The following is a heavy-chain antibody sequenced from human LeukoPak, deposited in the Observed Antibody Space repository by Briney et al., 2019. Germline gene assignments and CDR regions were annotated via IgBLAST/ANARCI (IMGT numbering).Heavy chain of an antibody. CDR3: ARADGGNSEAYFDY. J-gene: IGHJ4*02. CDR2: INHSGST. D-gene: IGHD4-23*01. V-gene: IGHV4-34*01. Sequence: SETLSLTCAVYGGSFSVYYWSWIREPPGKGLEWIGEINHSGSTHYNPSLKSRVTISVDTSKNQFSLKLSSVTAADTAVYYCARADGGNSEAYFDYWGQGTLVTVSS. CDR1: GGSFSVYY.